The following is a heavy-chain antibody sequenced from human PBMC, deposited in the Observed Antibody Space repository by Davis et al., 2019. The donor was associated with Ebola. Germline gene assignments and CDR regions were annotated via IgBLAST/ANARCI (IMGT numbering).Heavy chain of an antibody. J-gene: IGHJ5*02. CDR3: ARRSGDTAGDTWEGFDH. CDR2: ITDNYGAV. Sequence: PGGSLRLSCEDSGITFSNHEGKWVRHAPGKALEWDSYITDNYGAVYYSGPVRGRFTVSRDNAKNSLYLQMDNLSADDSAVYFCARRSGDTAGDTWEGFDHWGQGTLVTVSS. CDR1: GITFSNHE. V-gene: IGHV3-48*03. D-gene: IGHD5-18*01.